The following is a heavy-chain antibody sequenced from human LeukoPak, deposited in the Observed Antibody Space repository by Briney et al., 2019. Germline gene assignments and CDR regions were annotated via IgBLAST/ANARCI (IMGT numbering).Heavy chain of an antibody. CDR2: ISGSGGST. Sequence: PGGSLRLSCAASGFTFSSYAMSWVRQAPGKGLEWVSAISGSGGSTYYADSVKGRFTISRDNSKNTLYLQMNSLRAEDTAVYYCAKTGIGYYDSSGSFDYWGQGTQVTVSS. D-gene: IGHD3-22*01. V-gene: IGHV3-23*01. CDR3: AKTGIGYYDSSGSFDY. CDR1: GFTFSSYA. J-gene: IGHJ4*02.